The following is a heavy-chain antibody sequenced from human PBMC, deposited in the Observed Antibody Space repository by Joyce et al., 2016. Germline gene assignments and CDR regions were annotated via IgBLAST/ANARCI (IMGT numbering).Heavy chain of an antibody. CDR1: GDSFRGHY. CDR2: INHGGST. J-gene: IGHJ4*02. V-gene: IGHV4-34*01. Sequence: QVQIQQWGAGLVKPSETLSLTCAVYGDSFRGHYWSWIRQSPGKGLEWIGEINHGGSTTYNPSLKSRVTMSVDTSKNQISLRLTSVTVADTAIYYCASLFPFDYWGQGTLVTVSS. CDR3: ASLFPFDY.